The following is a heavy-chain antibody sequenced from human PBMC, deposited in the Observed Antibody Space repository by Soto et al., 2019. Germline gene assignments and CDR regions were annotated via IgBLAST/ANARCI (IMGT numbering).Heavy chain of an antibody. CDR2: ISYDGSNK. CDR1: GFTFSSYG. Sequence: QVQLVESGGGVVQPGRSLRLSCAASGFTFSSYGMHWVRQAPGKGLEWVAVISYDGSNKYYADSVKGRFTISRDNSKNTLYLQMNSLRAEDTAVHYCAKALDSSGQYGMDVWGQGTTVTVSS. V-gene: IGHV3-30*18. D-gene: IGHD3-22*01. CDR3: AKALDSSGQYGMDV. J-gene: IGHJ6*02.